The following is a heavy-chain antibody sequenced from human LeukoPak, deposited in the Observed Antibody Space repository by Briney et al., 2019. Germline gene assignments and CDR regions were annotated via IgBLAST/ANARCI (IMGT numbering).Heavy chain of an antibody. CDR3: VRAVHHLFYSDSSGYYGDAFDV. J-gene: IGHJ3*01. Sequence: PGGSLRLSCAASGFSVRTNYMSWVRQAPGKGLESVSVIYSGGTIRYADSGKGRFTISRDNSTDTIPLQMPRLRVDETAVYYCVRAVHHLFYSDSSGYYGDAFDVWGQGTVVTVSS. CDR1: GFSVRTNY. V-gene: IGHV3-53*01. CDR2: IYSGGTI. D-gene: IGHD3-22*01.